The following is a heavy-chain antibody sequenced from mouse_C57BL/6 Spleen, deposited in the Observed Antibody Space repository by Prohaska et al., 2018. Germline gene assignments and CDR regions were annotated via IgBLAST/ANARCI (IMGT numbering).Heavy chain of an antibody. Sequence: QVQLQQPGAELVKPGASVKLSCKASGYTFTSYWMHWVKQRPGQGLEWIGMIHPNSGSTNYNEKFKSKATLTVDKSSSTAYMQLSSLTSEDSAVYYCALLPAVYAMDYWGQGTSVTVSS. CDR1: GYTFTSYW. V-gene: IGHV1-64*01. J-gene: IGHJ4*01. CDR3: ALLPAVYAMDY. CDR2: IHPNSGST. D-gene: IGHD2-10*01.